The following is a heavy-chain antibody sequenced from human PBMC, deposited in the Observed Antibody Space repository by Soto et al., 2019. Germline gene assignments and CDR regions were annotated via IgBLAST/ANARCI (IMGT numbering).Heavy chain of an antibody. CDR3: ATLPRGH. D-gene: IGHD2-21*02. Sequence: SETLSLTCTVSGGSISSGGYYWSWIRQHPGKGLEWIGYIYYSGSTKYNPSLKSRATISIDTSKNQVSLKLSSVTAEDTAVYYCATLPRGHWGQGTLVTSPQ. V-gene: IGHV4-61*08. CDR1: GGSISSGGYY. CDR2: IYYSGST. J-gene: IGHJ4*02.